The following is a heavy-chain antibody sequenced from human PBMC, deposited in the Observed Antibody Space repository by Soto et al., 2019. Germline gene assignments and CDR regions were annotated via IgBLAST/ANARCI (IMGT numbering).Heavy chain of an antibody. CDR1: GYTFTSYA. CDR3: ASSYIAAAPYGMDV. CDR2: INAGNGNT. D-gene: IGHD6-13*01. V-gene: IGHV1-3*01. J-gene: IGHJ6*02. Sequence: QVQLVQSGAEVKKPGASVKVSCKASGYTFTSYAMHWVRQAPGQRLEWMGCINAGNGNTKYSQKFQGRVTITRDTSASTAYMELSSLRSEDTAVYYCASSYIAAAPYGMDVWGQGTTVTVSS.